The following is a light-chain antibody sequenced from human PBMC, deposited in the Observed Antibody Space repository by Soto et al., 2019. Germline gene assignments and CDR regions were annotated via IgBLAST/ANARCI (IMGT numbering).Light chain of an antibody. CDR3: QQYGGSPSYT. J-gene: IGKJ2*01. Sequence: EIVLTQSPGTLSWSPGERATLSCRASQSVSSSYLAWYQQKPGQAPRLLIYGASSRATGIPDRFSGSGSGTDFTLTISRLEPEDFAVYYCQQYGGSPSYTFGQGTKLEIK. CDR1: QSVSSSY. V-gene: IGKV3-20*01. CDR2: GAS.